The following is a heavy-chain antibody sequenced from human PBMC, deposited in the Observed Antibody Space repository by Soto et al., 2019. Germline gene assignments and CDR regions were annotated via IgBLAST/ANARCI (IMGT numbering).Heavy chain of an antibody. CDR2: IFSDGNT. D-gene: IGHD3-16*01. CDR1: GLTVSSNY. Sequence: EVQLVESGGGLIQPGGSLRLSCAASGLTVSSNYMSWVRRAPGKGLEWVAIIFSDGNTYHADSVKGRFTVSRDNSKNTVDLQMNSLRAEDMAVYYCAKGDFDSWGQGTLVTVSS. J-gene: IGHJ4*02. V-gene: IGHV3-53*01. CDR3: AKGDFDS.